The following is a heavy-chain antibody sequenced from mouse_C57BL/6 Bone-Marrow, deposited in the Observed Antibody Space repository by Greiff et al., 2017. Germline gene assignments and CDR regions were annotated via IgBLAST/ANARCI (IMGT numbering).Heavy chain of an antibody. V-gene: IGHV14-4*01. Sequence: VQLKESGAELVRPGASVKLSCTASGFNIKDDYMHWVKPRPEQGLEWIGWIDPENGDTEYASKFQGKATITADTSSNTAYLQLSSLTSEDTAVYYCTLPGMDYWGQGTSVTVSS. CDR3: TLPGMDY. J-gene: IGHJ4*01. CDR2: IDPENGDT. CDR1: GFNIKDDY.